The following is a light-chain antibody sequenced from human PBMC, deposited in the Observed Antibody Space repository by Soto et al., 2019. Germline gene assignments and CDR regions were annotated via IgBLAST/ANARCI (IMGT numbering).Light chain of an antibody. V-gene: IGKV1-27*01. CDR2: AAS. CDR1: QGINNF. CDR3: QKYNWAPLT. J-gene: IGKJ3*01. Sequence: DIQMTQSPSSLSASVGDRATITCRASQGINNFLAWYQQKPGKVPKLLIYAASTLQSGVPSRFSGSGSGTDSTLTISILQPEDVATYCCQKYNWAPLTFGPGTKVDIK.